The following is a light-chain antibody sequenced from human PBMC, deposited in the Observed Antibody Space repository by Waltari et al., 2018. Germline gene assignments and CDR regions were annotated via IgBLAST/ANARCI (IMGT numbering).Light chain of an antibody. CDR1: QRLSRKY. CDR3: QQYESSVMYT. CDR2: GAS. J-gene: IGKJ2*01. V-gene: IGKV3-20*01. Sequence: VLTQSPGTLSLSPGERATLSCSASQRLSRKYLVWYQQRPGQAPRLLLYGASSRAAGIPDRFSGSGSGTDFTLTISRLEPEDSAVYYCQQYESSVMYTFGQGTKLEIK.